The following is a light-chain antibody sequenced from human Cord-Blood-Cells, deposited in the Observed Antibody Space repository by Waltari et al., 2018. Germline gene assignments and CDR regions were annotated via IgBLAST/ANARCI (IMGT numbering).Light chain of an antibody. J-gene: IGKJ1*01. CDR3: QQSYSTLWT. CDR1: QSISSY. V-gene: IGKV1-39*01. CDR2: AAS. Sequence: QSPSSLSASVGDRVTITCRASQSISSYLNWYQQKPGKAPKLLIYAASSLQSGVPSRFSGSGSGTDFTLTISSLQPEDFATYYCQQSYSTLWTFGQGTKVEIK.